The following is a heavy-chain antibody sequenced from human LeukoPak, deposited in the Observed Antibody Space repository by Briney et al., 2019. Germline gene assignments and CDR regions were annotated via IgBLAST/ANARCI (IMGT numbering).Heavy chain of an antibody. CDR3: AKGHYGDLK. V-gene: IGHV3-7*04. CDR1: GFTFSSYW. Sequence: GGSLRLSCEASGFTFSSYWMTWVRQAPGKGLEWVGNINQDGGEQYFVDSVNGRFTMSRDNAKNSLYLQLNNLGSEDTAKYYCAKGHYGDLKWGQGTLVTVSS. D-gene: IGHD4-17*01. J-gene: IGHJ4*02. CDR2: INQDGGEQ.